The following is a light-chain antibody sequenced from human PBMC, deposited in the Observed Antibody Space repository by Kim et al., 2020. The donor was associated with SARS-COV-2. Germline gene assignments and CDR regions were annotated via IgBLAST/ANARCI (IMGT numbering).Light chain of an antibody. V-gene: IGKV1-5*03. CDR1: QSISSW. J-gene: IGKJ4*01. CDR2: KAS. CDR3: QQYNSYPLT. Sequence: DIQMTQSPSTLSASVGDRVTITCRASQSISSWLAWYQQKPGKAHKLLIYKASSLESGVPSRFSGSGSGTEFTLTISSLQPDDFATYYCQQYNSYPLTFGGGTKVDIK.